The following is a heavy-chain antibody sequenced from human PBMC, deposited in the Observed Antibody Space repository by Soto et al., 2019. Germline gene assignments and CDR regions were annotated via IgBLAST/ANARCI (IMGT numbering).Heavy chain of an antibody. V-gene: IGHV4-38-2*01. CDR3: TRGAGAPWVRFDS. CDR2: ISYSAKT. CDR1: GYSITSGFY. J-gene: IGHJ4*02. Sequence: SETLSLNCGVSGYSITSGFYWGWVRQSPGKGLEWIGSISYSAKTFYNPSLASRLSIAVDTSMNQFSLRLTSVTAADTALYYCTRGAGAPWVRFDSWGQGTLVTVSS. D-gene: IGHD3-22*01.